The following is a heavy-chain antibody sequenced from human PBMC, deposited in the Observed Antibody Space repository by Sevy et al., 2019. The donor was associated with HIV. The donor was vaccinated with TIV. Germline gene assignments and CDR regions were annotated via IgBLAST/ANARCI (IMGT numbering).Heavy chain of an antibody. CDR3: AKRYDGGGYGSFDI. J-gene: IGHJ3*02. Sequence: GGSLRLSCVVSGLTLSSYVMSWVRQAPGKGLEWVSSISDGRGRTYYADSVKGRFAISRDISKNTVYLQMNSLRADDTAVYYCAKRYDGGGYGSFDIRGQGTMVTVSS. CDR1: GLTLSSYV. V-gene: IGHV3-23*01. D-gene: IGHD3-22*01. CDR2: ISDGRGRT.